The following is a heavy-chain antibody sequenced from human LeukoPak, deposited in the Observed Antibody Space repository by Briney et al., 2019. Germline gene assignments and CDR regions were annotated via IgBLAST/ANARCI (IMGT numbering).Heavy chain of an antibody. V-gene: IGHV3-7*04. D-gene: IGHD6-13*01. CDR1: GFTFSSYW. CDR2: IKQDGSEK. Sequence: PGGSLRLSCAASGFTFSSYWMSWVRQAPGKGLEWVANIKQDGSEKYYVDSVKGRFTISRDNAKNSLYLQMNSLRAEDTAVYYCARAYSSSSNNWFDPWGQGTLVTVSS. CDR3: ARAYSSSSNNWFDP. J-gene: IGHJ5*02.